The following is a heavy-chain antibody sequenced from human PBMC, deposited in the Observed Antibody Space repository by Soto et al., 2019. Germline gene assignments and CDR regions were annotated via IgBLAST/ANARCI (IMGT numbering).Heavy chain of an antibody. CDR1: GYTFSSHG. CDR3: ARDKWGLAVPDYHYYAMDV. D-gene: IGHD6-19*01. CDR2: ISVYSGNT. Sequence: QVQLVQSGAEGKKPGASVKVSCEASGYTFSSHGISWVRQAPVQGLEWMGWISVYSGNTNYAQRLQGRVTMTRDIFTSTVYMELRSLRSDDTAVYYCARDKWGLAVPDYHYYAMDVWGQGTTVTVSS. V-gene: IGHV1-18*04. J-gene: IGHJ6*02.